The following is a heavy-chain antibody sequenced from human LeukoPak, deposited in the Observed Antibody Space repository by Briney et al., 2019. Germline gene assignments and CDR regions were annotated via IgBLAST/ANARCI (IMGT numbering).Heavy chain of an antibody. Sequence: PSETLSLTCAVYGGSFSGYYWSWIRQPPGKGLEWIGEINHSGSTNYNPSLKSRVTISVDTSKNQFSLKLSSVTAADTAVYYCARGRSITIFGVVIYPAPYFDYWGQGTLVTVSS. J-gene: IGHJ4*02. D-gene: IGHD3-3*01. CDR3: ARGRSITIFGVVIYPAPYFDY. CDR2: INHSGST. V-gene: IGHV4-34*01. CDR1: GGSFSGYY.